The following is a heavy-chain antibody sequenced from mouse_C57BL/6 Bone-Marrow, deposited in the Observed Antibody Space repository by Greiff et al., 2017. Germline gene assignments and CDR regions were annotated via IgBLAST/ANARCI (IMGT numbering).Heavy chain of an antibody. J-gene: IGHJ2*01. V-gene: IGHV1-63*01. CDR1: GYTFTNYW. CDR3: ARRLRRGSFGY. CDR2: IYPGGCYT. Sequence: VQLQQSGAELVRPGTSVKMSCKASGYTFTNYWIGWAKQRPGPGLEWICDIYPGGCYTNYNAKFKGQATLTADKASSTAYMQFSSLTSEDSAIYYCARRLRRGSFGYWGQGTTLTVSS. D-gene: IGHD2-4*01.